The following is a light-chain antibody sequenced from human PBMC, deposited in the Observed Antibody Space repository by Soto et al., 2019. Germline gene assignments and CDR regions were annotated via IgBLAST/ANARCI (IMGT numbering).Light chain of an antibody. CDR1: SSDVGAYNH. CDR2: DVS. V-gene: IGLV2-14*03. Sequence: QPVLTQPASVSGSPGQSISLSCTGTSSDVGAYNHVSWYQHHPGKAPKLMIYDVSNRPSGVSNRFSGSKSGNTASLTISGLQAEDEADYYCSSYTSSSLYVFGTGTKVTVL. CDR3: SSYTSSSLYV. J-gene: IGLJ1*01.